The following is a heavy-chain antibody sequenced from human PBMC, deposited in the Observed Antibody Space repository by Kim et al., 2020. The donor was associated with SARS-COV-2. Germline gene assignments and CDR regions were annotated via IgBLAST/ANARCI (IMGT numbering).Heavy chain of an antibody. J-gene: IGHJ5*02. CDR2: GNT. D-gene: IGHD3-16*01. CDR3: ARGASGFT. Sequence: GNTTHNPSLKSRVTISVDTSKNQFSLKLSSVTAADTAVYYCARGASGFTWGQGTLVTVSS. V-gene: IGHV4-39*01.